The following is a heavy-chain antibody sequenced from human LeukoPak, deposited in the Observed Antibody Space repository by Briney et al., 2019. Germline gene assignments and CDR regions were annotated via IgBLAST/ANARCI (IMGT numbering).Heavy chain of an antibody. Sequence: PSETLSLTCAVYGGSFSGYYWSWIRQPPGKGLEWMGEINHSGSTNYNPSLKSRVTISVDTSKNQFSLKLSSVTAADTAVYYCARGRAGRYCSSTSCRNWFDPWGQGTLVTVSS. CDR3: ARGRAGRYCSSTSCRNWFDP. CDR2: INHSGST. D-gene: IGHD2-2*01. CDR1: GGSFSGYY. V-gene: IGHV4-34*01. J-gene: IGHJ5*02.